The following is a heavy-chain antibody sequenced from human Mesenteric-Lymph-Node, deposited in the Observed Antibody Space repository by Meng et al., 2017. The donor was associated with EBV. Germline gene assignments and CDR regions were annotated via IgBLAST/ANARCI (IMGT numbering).Heavy chain of an antibody. J-gene: IGHJ2*01. CDR3: GRGRTYWYFDL. CDR1: AGSVSRCAYF. CDR2: IYYSGSA. Sequence: VHRQAAGPVPVKPRETRPLPATVAAGSVSRCAYFLSWIRQPPGKGLEWIGYIYYSGSANYNPSLKSRVTISVDTSKNQFSLKLSSVTAADTAVYYCGRGRTYWYFDLWGRGTLVTVSS. V-gene: IGHV4-61*08.